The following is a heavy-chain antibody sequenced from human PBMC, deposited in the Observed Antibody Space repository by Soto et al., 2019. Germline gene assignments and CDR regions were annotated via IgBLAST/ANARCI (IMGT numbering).Heavy chain of an antibody. CDR2: IYYSGST. CDR1: GGSVSSGSYY. Sequence: QVQLQESGPGLVKPSETLSLTCTVSGGSVSSGSYYWSWIRQPPGKGLEWIGYIYYSGSTNYNPSLKSRVTISVDTSKNQFSLKLSSVTAADTAVYYCARDPGYSGYDSLGYDYWGQGTLVTVSS. CDR3: ARDPGYSGYDSLGYDY. V-gene: IGHV4-61*01. J-gene: IGHJ4*02. D-gene: IGHD5-12*01.